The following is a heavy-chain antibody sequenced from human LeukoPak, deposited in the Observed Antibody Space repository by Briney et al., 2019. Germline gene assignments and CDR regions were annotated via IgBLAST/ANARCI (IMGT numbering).Heavy chain of an antibody. CDR1: GFTFSSYA. J-gene: IGHJ4*02. Sequence: GGSPRLSCAASGFTFSSYAMSWVRQAPGKGLEWVSAISGSGGSTYYADSVKGRFTISRDNSKNTLYLQMNSLRAEDTAVYYCAKRRASDGSGYRAFEFWGQGTLVTVSS. CDR3: AKRRASDGSGYRAFEF. D-gene: IGHD3-22*01. V-gene: IGHV3-23*01. CDR2: ISGSGGST.